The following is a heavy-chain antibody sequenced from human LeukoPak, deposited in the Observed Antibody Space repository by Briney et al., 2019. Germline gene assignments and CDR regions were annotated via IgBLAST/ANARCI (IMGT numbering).Heavy chain of an antibody. V-gene: IGHV4-34*01. D-gene: IGHD6-19*01. J-gene: IGHJ4*02. CDR1: GGSFSGYY. Sequence: SETLSLTCAVYGGSFSGYYWSWIRQPPGKGLEWIGEINHSGSTNYNPSLKSRVTISVDTFKNQFSLKLSSVTAADTAVYYCARDSSGWSVFDYWGQGTLVTVSS. CDR3: ARDSSGWSVFDY. CDR2: INHSGST.